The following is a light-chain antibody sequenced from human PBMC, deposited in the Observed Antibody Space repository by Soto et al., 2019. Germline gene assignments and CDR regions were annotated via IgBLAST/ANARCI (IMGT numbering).Light chain of an antibody. CDR3: AAWDDSLNGTV. Sequence: QSVLTQLASAPGTPGQTVTISRSGSNSNIGLNTLNLYQPGPGTAPKLLIYTINQRPAGVPDRLSGSKSGTSASLAISGLQSEDEADYYCAAWDDSLNGTVFGTGTKVSVI. CDR2: TIN. CDR1: NSNIGLNT. J-gene: IGLJ1*01. V-gene: IGLV1-44*01.